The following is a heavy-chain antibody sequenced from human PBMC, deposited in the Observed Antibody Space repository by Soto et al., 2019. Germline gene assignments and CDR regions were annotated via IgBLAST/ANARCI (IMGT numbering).Heavy chain of an antibody. CDR2: IYYSGST. D-gene: IGHD2-15*01. Sequence: SETLSLTCTVSGGSISSSSYYWGWIRQPPGKGLEWIGSIYYSGSTYYNPSLKSRVTISVDTSKNQFSLKLSSVTAADTAVYYCATSPDHCSGGSCYGFDPWGQGTLVTVSS. CDR1: GGSISSSSYY. V-gene: IGHV4-39*01. CDR3: ATSPDHCSGGSCYGFDP. J-gene: IGHJ5*02.